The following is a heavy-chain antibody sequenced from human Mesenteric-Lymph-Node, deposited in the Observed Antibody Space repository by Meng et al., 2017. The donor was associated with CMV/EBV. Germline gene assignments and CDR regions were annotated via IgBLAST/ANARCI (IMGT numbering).Heavy chain of an antibody. D-gene: IGHD6-19*01. CDR1: GFFFNKYT. J-gene: IGHJ4*02. V-gene: IGHV3-30*04. CDR2: ISYDGSNK. CDR3: AKVNEASGLVSSYLDC. Sequence: GESLKISCAASGFFFNKYTMHWVRQAPGKGLEWVALISYDGSNKQYADSVKGRFTISRDNSRNTVYLQMHSLRVEDTAVYYCAKVNEASGLVSSYLDCWGQGTPVTVSS.